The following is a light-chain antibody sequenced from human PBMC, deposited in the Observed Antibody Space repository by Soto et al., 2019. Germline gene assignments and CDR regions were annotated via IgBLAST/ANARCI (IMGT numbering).Light chain of an antibody. CDR1: QSVSSY. CDR2: DAS. CDR3: QQRSNWPPYT. V-gene: IGKV3-11*01. Sequence: DIVLTQSPATLSLSPGDRATLSCRASQSVSSYLAWYQQKPGQAPRLLIYDASNRATGIPARFSGSGSGTEFTLTISSLEPEDFAVYYCQQRSNWPPYTFGQGTKLEIK. J-gene: IGKJ2*01.